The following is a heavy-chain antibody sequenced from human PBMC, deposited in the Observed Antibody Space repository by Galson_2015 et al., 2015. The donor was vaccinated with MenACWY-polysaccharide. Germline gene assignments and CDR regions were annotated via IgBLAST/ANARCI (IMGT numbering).Heavy chain of an antibody. Sequence: SETLSLTCTVSRGSIYIYYWTWIRQPAGQGLEWLGRISPSGSTTYNPSLGVRATMSIDTSTNQFSLRLTSATAADTALYFCARVEYSGYESPLKYWGPGILVAVSS. CDR3: ARVEYSGYESPLKY. D-gene: IGHD5-12*01. V-gene: IGHV4-4*07. CDR2: ISPSGST. J-gene: IGHJ4*02. CDR1: RGSIYIYY.